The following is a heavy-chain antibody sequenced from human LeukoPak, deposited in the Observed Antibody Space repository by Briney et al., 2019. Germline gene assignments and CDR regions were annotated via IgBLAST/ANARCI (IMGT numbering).Heavy chain of an antibody. J-gene: IGHJ4*02. V-gene: IGHV1-2*02. Sequence: GSSGTVSFKCSGYTFTYYYLHWVRQAPGQGLEWVGYINPRDGGTSSPPNFRGRVPMTTDASSSTVYMELSRLTSDDTAIYYCAREGNGLLSKDLDYWGQGTLVTVSS. D-gene: IGHD2-15*01. CDR1: GYTFTYYY. CDR3: AREGNGLLSKDLDY. CDR2: INPRDGGT.